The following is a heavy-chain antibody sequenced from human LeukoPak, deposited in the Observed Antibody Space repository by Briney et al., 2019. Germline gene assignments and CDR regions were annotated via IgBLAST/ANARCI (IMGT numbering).Heavy chain of an antibody. D-gene: IGHD3-10*01. V-gene: IGHV4-30-4*01. J-gene: IGHJ5*02. CDR2: IYYSGST. Sequence: SETLSLTCTVSGGSISSGDYYWSWVRQPPGKGLEWIGYIYYSGSTYYNPSLKSRVTISVDTSKTQSSLKLSSVTAADTAVYYCARSHMVRGVIFHEIARFDPWGQGTLVTVSS. CDR1: GGSISSGDYY. CDR3: ARSHMVRGVIFHEIARFDP.